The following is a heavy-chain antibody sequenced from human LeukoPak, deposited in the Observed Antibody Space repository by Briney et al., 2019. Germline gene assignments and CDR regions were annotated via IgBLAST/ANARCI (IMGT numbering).Heavy chain of an antibody. J-gene: IGHJ4*02. CDR2: IYYSGST. Sequence: SETLSLTCTVSGGSISSSTYYWGWVRQPPGKGLEWIATIYYSGSTYYNPSLKSRVTVSVDTSKNQFSLKLISVTAADTAVYYCVSAVPGGFDYWGQGTLVTVSS. CDR1: GGSISSSTYY. CDR3: VSAVPGGFDY. D-gene: IGHD6-19*01. V-gene: IGHV4-39*01.